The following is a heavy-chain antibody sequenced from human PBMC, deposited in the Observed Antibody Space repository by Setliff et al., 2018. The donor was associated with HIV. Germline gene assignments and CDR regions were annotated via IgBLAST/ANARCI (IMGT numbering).Heavy chain of an antibody. D-gene: IGHD1-26*01. V-gene: IGHV1-3*04. CDR2: INIANGKT. J-gene: IGHJ4*02. Sequence: ASVKVSCKASGYSFSRSWVQWVRQASGQGLEWMGWINIANGKTQYSQKFRGRVTFTRDISANTAYLDLNTLRTEDTAVYYCARDSGTVGADDYWGQGTLVTVSS. CDR3: ARDSGTVGADDY. CDR1: GYSFSRSW.